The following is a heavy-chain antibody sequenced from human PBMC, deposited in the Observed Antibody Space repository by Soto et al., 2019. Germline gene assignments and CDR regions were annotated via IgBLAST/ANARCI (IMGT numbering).Heavy chain of an antibody. J-gene: IGHJ6*02. Sequence: QVQLVQSGAEVTKPGSSVKVSCKASGDTFSSYAISWVRQAPGQGLEWMGGIIPIFGTANYAQKFQGRVTIIADESTNTAYMQLSSLRSEDTAVYYCARGAYCGGDCYYYYYYGMDVWGQGTTVTVSS. CDR2: IIPIFGTA. CDR3: ARGAYCGGDCYYYYYYGMDV. CDR1: GDTFSSYA. D-gene: IGHD2-21*02. V-gene: IGHV1-69*12.